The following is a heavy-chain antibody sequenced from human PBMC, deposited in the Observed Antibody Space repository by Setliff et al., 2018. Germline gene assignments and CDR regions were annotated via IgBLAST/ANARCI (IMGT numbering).Heavy chain of an antibody. CDR1: GGSISSSRYS. Sequence: SETLSLTCSVSGGSISSSRYSWGWIRQTPGKGLEWIGSSYYSGSTYYNPSLASRFIISRDNSKNTVFLQMNSLRIEDTAVYYCRLWFGELLRDYWGQGTLVTVSS. D-gene: IGHD3-10*01. CDR2: SYYSGST. J-gene: IGHJ4*02. V-gene: IGHV4-39*01. CDR3: RLWFGELLRDY.